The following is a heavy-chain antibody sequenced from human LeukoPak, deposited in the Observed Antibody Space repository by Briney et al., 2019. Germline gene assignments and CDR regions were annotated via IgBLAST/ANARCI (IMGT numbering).Heavy chain of an antibody. V-gene: IGHV1-69*13. D-gene: IGHD3-10*01. CDR2: IIPIFGTA. CDR1: GGTFSSYA. CDR3: ARGGAAVRYLNYYGSGSYYYFDY. J-gene: IGHJ4*02. Sequence: SVKVSCKASGGTFSSYAISWVRQAPGQGLEWMGGIIPIFGTANYAQKFQGRVTITGDESTSTAYMELSSLRSEDTAVYYCARGGAAVRYLNYYGSGSYYYFDYWGQGTLVTVSS.